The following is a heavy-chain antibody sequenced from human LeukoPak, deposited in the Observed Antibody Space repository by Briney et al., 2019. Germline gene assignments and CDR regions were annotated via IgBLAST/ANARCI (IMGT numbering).Heavy chain of an antibody. CDR1: GFTFSSYS. V-gene: IGHV3-21*01. J-gene: IGHJ6*02. D-gene: IGHD2-2*01. CDR3: ARDVSRCSSTSCYSYYGMDV. Sequence: GGSLRLSCAASGFTFSSYSVNWVRQAPGKGLEWVSSISSSSSYIYYADSVKGRFTISRDNAKNSLYLQMNSLRAEDTAVYYCARDVSRCSSTSCYSYYGMDVWGQGTTVTVSS. CDR2: ISSSSSYI.